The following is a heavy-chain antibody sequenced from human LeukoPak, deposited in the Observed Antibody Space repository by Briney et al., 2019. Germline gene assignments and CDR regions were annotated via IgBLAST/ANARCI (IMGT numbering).Heavy chain of an antibody. D-gene: IGHD4-17*01. Sequence: SSETLSLTCTVSGGSISGSSYYWAWIRQPPGKGLEWIGSGFYSGSAYYNPSLKSRVTISVDTSKNQFSMNLSSVTAADTAVYYCARLRGAMTPVTSDFDDWGQGTTVTVPS. CDR2: GFYSGSA. CDR3: ARLRGAMTPVTSDFDD. V-gene: IGHV4-39*01. J-gene: IGHJ4*02. CDR1: GGSISGSSYY.